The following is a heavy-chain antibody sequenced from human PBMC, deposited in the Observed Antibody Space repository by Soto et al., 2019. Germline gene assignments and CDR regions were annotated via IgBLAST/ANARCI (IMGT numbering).Heavy chain of an antibody. Sequence: QLQLQESGPGLVKTSETLSLTCIVSGGSISSRISYWGRVRQPPGQGLEWIGSIYYSGSTDYNPSLKSRVTIAVDTSNNQFSLKLSPVTAADTAVYYCARQLRDPSVEDYWGQGTLVTVSS. J-gene: IGHJ4*02. V-gene: IGHV4-39*01. CDR2: IYYSGST. D-gene: IGHD6-19*01. CDR3: ARQLRDPSVEDY. CDR1: GGSISSRISY.